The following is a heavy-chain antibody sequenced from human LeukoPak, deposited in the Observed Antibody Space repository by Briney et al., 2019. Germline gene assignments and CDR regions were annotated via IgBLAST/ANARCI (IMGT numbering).Heavy chain of an antibody. V-gene: IGHV1-18*01. J-gene: IGHJ6*02. CDR3: ARDLYSSSWPGWGREYYYYGMDV. CDR1: GYTFTSYG. D-gene: IGHD6-13*01. Sequence: ASVTVSCKASGYTFTSYGISWVRQAPGQGLEWMGWISAYNGNTNYAQKLHGRVTMTTDTSTSTAYMELRSLRSDDTAVYYCARDLYSSSWPGWGREYYYYGMDVWGQGTTVTVSS. CDR2: ISAYNGNT.